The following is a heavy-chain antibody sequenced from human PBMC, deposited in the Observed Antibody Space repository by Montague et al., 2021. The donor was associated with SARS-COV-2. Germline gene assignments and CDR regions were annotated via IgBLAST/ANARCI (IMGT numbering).Heavy chain of an antibody. D-gene: IGHD3/OR15-3a*01. CDR3: ARMSAFDCCLDS. CDR2: IYSTGTT. CDR1: GGSISSPSYY. Sequence: SETLSLTCTVSGGSISSPSYYWSWIRQPPGQGLEWIGPIYSTGTTNFNTSLKSRVTISLDTSKSQFSLKLTSVTAADTAVYYCARMSAFDCCLDSWGQGTLVTVSS. V-gene: IGHV4-39*01. J-gene: IGHJ4*02.